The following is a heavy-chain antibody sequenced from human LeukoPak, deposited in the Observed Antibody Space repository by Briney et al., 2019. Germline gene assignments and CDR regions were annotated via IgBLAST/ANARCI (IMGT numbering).Heavy chain of an antibody. CDR3: AREIVSAVAGNFDY. Sequence: YADSVKGRFTISRDNAKNSLHLEMNSLRAEDTVVYYCAREIVSAVAGNFDYWGQGTLVTVSS. V-gene: IGHV3-48*03. J-gene: IGHJ4*02. D-gene: IGHD6-19*01.